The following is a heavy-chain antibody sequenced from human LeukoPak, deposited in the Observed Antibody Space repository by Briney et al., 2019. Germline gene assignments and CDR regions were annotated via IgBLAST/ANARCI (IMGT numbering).Heavy chain of an antibody. V-gene: IGHV4-59*11. J-gene: IGHJ5*02. Sequence: SETLSLTCTVSGGSISSHYWSWIRQPPGKGLEWIGYIYYSGSTNYNPSLKSRVTISVDTSKNQFSLKLSSVTAADTAVYYGARRRSDWFDPWGQGTLVTVSS. CDR1: GGSISSHY. CDR2: IYYSGST. D-gene: IGHD5-24*01. CDR3: ARRRSDWFDP.